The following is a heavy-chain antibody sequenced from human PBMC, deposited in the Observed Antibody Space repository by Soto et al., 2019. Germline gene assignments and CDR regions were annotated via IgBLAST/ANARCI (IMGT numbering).Heavy chain of an antibody. Sequence: QVQLQQWGAGLLKPSETLSLTCAVYGGSFSGYYWSWIRQPPGKGLEWIGEINHSGSTNYNPSLKRRVTISVDTSKNQFSMKLSSGTAADSAVYYCAILITMVRGVIQRSRYYFAYCGQGTLVTVSS. D-gene: IGHD3-10*01. CDR2: INHSGST. V-gene: IGHV4-34*01. CDR1: GGSFSGYY. CDR3: AILITMVRGVIQRSRYYFAY. J-gene: IGHJ4*02.